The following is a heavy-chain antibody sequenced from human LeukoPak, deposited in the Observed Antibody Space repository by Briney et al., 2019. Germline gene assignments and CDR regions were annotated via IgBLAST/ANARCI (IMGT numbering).Heavy chain of an antibody. CDR1: GFTFSSYI. CDR3: AKGGYVGYNGLFDI. Sequence: PGGSLRLSCEASGFTFSSYIVSWVRQAPGKGLQWVSAISGSGTSTYYAECVRGRFTISTDDSSNMLYLQMNSLRAEDTATYYCAKGGYVGYNGLFDIWGQGTTVTVSS. J-gene: IGHJ3*02. CDR2: ISGSGTST. V-gene: IGHV3-23*01. D-gene: IGHD5-24*01.